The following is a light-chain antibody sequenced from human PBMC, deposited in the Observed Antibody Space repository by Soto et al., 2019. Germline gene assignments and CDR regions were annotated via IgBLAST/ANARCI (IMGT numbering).Light chain of an antibody. CDR1: QNVNTN. CDR2: YAS. Sequence: EIVMTQSPATLSVSPGERATLSCRDSQNVNTNLAWYQQKPGQAPRLLIYYASSRATGIPARFSGSGSGTEFTLTISSLQSEDFAVYYCQQYNNWPLTFGGGTKVEIK. CDR3: QQYNNWPLT. V-gene: IGKV3-15*01. J-gene: IGKJ4*01.